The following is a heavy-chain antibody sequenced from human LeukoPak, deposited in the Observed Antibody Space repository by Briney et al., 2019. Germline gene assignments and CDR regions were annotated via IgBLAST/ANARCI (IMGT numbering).Heavy chain of an antibody. J-gene: IGHJ4*02. CDR2: INHSGST. V-gene: IGHV4-34*01. CDR3: ARGDRLQYFDY. D-gene: IGHD4-4*01. CDR1: GGSFSGYY. Sequence: SETLSLTCAVYGGSFSGYYWSWIRQPPGKGLEWIGEINHSGSTNYNPSLKSRVTISVDTSKNQFSLKLSSVTAADTAVYYCARGDRLQYFDYGGQGTLVTVSS.